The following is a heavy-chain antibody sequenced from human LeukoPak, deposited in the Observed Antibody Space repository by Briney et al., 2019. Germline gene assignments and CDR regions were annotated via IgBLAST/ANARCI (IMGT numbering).Heavy chain of an antibody. V-gene: IGHV3-30*18. D-gene: IGHD3-10*01. CDR3: AKDFESVVPYYGSGTDY. J-gene: IGHJ4*02. Sequence: PGGSLRLSCAASGFSFSSYGMHWVRQAPGKGLKWVAVISYDGSNKYYAGSVKGRFTISRDNSKNTLYLQMNSLRAEDTAVYYCAKDFESVVPYYGSGTDYWGQGTLVTVSS. CDR2: ISYDGSNK. CDR1: GFSFSSYG.